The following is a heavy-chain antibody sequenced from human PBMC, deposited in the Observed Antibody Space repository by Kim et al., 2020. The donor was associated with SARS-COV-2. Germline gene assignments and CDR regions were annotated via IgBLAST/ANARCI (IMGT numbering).Heavy chain of an antibody. CDR2: I. Sequence: IGYADSVKGRFTISRDNAKNSLYLQMNSLRAEDTALYYCAKDMRYYGMDVWGQETMVTVSS. J-gene: IGHJ6*02. V-gene: IGHV3-9*01. CDR3: AKDMRYYGMDV.